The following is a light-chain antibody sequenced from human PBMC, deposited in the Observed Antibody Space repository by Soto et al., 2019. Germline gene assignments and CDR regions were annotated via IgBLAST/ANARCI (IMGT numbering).Light chain of an antibody. Sequence: ESVLTHSPATLSLSPGERATLSCRASQSVSSYLAWYQQKPGQAPRLLIYDASNRATDIPARFSGSGSGTDFTLTISSLEPEDFAVYYCQQRSNWPKTFGQGTKVDIK. J-gene: IGKJ1*01. CDR3: QQRSNWPKT. CDR2: DAS. V-gene: IGKV3-11*01. CDR1: QSVSSY.